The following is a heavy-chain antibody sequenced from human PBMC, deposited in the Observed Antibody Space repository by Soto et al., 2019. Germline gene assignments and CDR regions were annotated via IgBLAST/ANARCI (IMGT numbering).Heavy chain of an antibody. CDR1: GFTFSSYW. V-gene: IGHV3-74*01. CDR3: ARGMYSSSWYGDPWYYYYYMDV. CDR2: INSDGSST. J-gene: IGHJ6*03. Sequence: EVQLVESGGGLVQPGGSLRLSCAASGFTFSSYWMHWVRQAPGKGLVWVSRINSDGSSTSYADSVKGRFTISRDNAKNTLYLQMNSLRAEDTAVYYCARGMYSSSWYGDPWYYYYYMDVWGKGTTVTVSS. D-gene: IGHD6-13*01.